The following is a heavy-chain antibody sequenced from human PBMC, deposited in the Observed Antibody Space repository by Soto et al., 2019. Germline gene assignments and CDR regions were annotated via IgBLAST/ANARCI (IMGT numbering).Heavy chain of an antibody. V-gene: IGHV3-30*18. D-gene: IGHD5-12*01. CDR2: VSYEGSNK. CDR3: AKEERHSGYIIDY. CDR1: GFTFSGYG. Sequence: QVHLVESGGGVVQPGRSLRLSCEASGFTFSGYGMHWVRQAPGKGLEWVSFVSYEGSNKYYADSVKGRFTISKDNSKNTLNQQMNSLRAEDTAVYYCAKEERHSGYIIDYWGQGTVVTVS. J-gene: IGHJ4*02.